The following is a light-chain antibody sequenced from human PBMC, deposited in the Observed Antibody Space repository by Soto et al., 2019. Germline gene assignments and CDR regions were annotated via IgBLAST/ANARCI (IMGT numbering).Light chain of an antibody. CDR3: QSYDSSLSGSYV. V-gene: IGLV1-40*01. Sequence: QSALTQPPSVSGAPGQRVTISCTGSSSNIGAGYDVHWYQQLPGTAPKLLIYGNSNRPSGVSDRFSGSKSGTSASLAITGLQAEDEADYYCQSYDSSLSGSYVFGTGTKVTVL. J-gene: IGLJ1*01. CDR2: GNS. CDR1: SSNIGAGYD.